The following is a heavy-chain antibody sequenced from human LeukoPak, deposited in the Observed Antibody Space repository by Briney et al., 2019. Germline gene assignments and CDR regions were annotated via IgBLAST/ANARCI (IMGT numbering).Heavy chain of an antibody. D-gene: IGHD1-14*01. J-gene: IGHJ4*02. CDR3: TTGLEKTDIDY. CDR2: IKTKTDGGTT. CDR1: GFPFTNTW. V-gene: IGHV3-15*01. Sequence: PGGSLRLSCATSGFPFTNTWMNWVRQAPGKGLEWVGRIKTKTDGGTTDHAAPVKGRFTISRDDSKNTLYLQMNSLKTEDTAVYYCTTGLEKTDIDYWGQGTLVTVSS.